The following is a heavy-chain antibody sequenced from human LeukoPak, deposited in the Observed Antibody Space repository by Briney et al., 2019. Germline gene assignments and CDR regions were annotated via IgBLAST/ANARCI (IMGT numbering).Heavy chain of an antibody. D-gene: IGHD3-10*01. CDR2: AGASGGST. CDR1: GSPFSTYA. Sequence: GGSLRLSCAASGSPFSTYALGWVRPVPGKGLEWGASAGASGGSTYYADSVNGRFTISRDNSKDTLSLQMNSLRAEDTAAYYCAKGRWSCSINIFVLWGQGTMVTVSS. CDR3: AKGRWSCSINIFVL. V-gene: IGHV3-23*01. J-gene: IGHJ3*01.